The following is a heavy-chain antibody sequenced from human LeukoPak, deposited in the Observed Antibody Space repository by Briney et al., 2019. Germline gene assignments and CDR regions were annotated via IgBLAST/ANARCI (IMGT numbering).Heavy chain of an antibody. D-gene: IGHD6-19*01. Sequence: GGSLRLSCAASGFTFSSYSMNWVRQAPGKGLEWVSSISSSSSYIYYADSVKGRFTISRDNAKNSLYLQMNSLRAEDTAVYYCARENRIAVAGTYYYYYYGMDVWGQGTTVTVSS. V-gene: IGHV3-21*01. J-gene: IGHJ6*02. CDR2: ISSSSSYI. CDR1: GFTFSSYS. CDR3: ARENRIAVAGTYYYYYYGMDV.